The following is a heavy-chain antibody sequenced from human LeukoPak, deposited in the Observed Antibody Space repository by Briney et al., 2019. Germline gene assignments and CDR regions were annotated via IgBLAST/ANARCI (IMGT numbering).Heavy chain of an antibody. CDR2: IRSSGDTT. D-gene: IGHD3-10*01. CDR3: EKEVRESAWFYFDY. J-gene: IGHJ4*02. Sequence: GGSLRLSCAASGFTFNTYAMSWVRQAPGKGLEWVSGIRSSGDTTYYADSVKGRFTISRDNSKNTLYLQMNSLRPEDTAVYYCEKEVRESAWFYFDYWGQGTLVTVSS. V-gene: IGHV3-23*01. CDR1: GFTFNTYA.